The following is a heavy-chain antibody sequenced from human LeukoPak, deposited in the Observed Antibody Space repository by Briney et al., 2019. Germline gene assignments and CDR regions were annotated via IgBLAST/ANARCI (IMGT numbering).Heavy chain of an antibody. CDR3: ARDSGVRDFDC. J-gene: IGHJ4*02. D-gene: IGHD3-3*01. CDR1: GFTFSIFW. Sequence: GSLRLSCTGSGFTFSIFWMSWVRQAPGKGLEWVANIRQDGSERYYMDSVKGRFTISRDNAKNSLYLQMNSLRAEDTAVYYCARDSGVRDFDCWGQGTLVTVSS. V-gene: IGHV3-7*04. CDR2: IRQDGSER.